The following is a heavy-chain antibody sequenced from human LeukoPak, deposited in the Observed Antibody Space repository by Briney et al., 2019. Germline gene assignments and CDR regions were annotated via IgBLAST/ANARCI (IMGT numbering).Heavy chain of an antibody. CDR1: GGSISSYY. CDR3: ARGLYYYYMDV. CDR2: IYYSGST. V-gene: IGHV4-59*12. Sequence: SETLSLTCTVSGGSISSYYWSWIRQPPGKGLEWIGYIYYSGSTNYNPSLKSRVTISVDTSKNQFSLKLNSVTAADTAVYYCARGLYYYYMDVWGKGTTVTVSS. J-gene: IGHJ6*03.